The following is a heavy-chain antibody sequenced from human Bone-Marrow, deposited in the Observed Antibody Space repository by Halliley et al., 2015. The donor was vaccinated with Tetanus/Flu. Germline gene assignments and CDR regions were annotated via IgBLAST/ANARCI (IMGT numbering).Heavy chain of an antibody. D-gene: IGHD2-2*01. CDR2: IYYNGNP. CDR1: GGSISSSSYY. Sequence: TLSLTCTTSGGSISSSSYYWGWVRQPPGKGLEWIGSIYYNGNPFYEPSLKSRVTISVDTSKNQFSLKLRYVTAADSGVYYCARRLGYCSSTSCNFDYWGQGTLVTVSS. CDR3: ARRLGYCSSTSCNFDY. J-gene: IGHJ4*02. V-gene: IGHV4-39*01.